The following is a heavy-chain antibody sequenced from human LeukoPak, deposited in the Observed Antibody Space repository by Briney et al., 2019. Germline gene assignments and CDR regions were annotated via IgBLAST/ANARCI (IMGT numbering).Heavy chain of an antibody. J-gene: IGHJ4*02. D-gene: IGHD5-18*01. V-gene: IGHV3-30*02. CDR1: GFTFSSYG. CDR3: ARDRGRQLWPTYYFDY. CDR2: IHYDGSDK. Sequence: GGSLRLSCAASGFTFSSYGMHWVRQAPGKGLEWVAFIHYDGSDKYYADSVKGRFIISRDNSKNTLYLQMNSLRAEDTAVYYCARDRGRQLWPTYYFDYWGQGTLVTVSS.